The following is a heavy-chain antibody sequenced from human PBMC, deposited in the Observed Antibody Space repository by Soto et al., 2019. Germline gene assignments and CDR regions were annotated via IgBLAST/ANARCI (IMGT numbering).Heavy chain of an antibody. Sequence: ASVKVSCXVSGYTLTELSMHWVRQAPGKGLEWMGGFDPEDGETIYAQKFQGRVTMTEDTSTDTAYMELSSLRSEDTAVYYCATHYDSSGYYYGWFDPWGQGTLVTVSS. CDR1: GYTLTELS. CDR2: FDPEDGET. J-gene: IGHJ5*02. V-gene: IGHV1-24*01. D-gene: IGHD3-22*01. CDR3: ATHYDSSGYYYGWFDP.